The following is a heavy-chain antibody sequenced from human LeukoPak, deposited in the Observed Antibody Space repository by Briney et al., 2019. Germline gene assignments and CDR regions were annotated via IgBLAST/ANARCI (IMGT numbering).Heavy chain of an antibody. CDR3: ARVLYDSSAMYYFDY. V-gene: IGHV4-61*01. J-gene: IGHJ4*02. CDR1: GGSVSSGSYY. D-gene: IGHD3-22*01. Sequence: PSETLSLTCTVSGGSVSSGSYYWSWIRQPPGKGLEWIGYIHYSGSTNYNPSLKSRVTISVDTSKNQFSLKLSSVTAADTAVYYCARVLYDSSAMYYFDYWGQGTLVTVSS. CDR2: IHYSGST.